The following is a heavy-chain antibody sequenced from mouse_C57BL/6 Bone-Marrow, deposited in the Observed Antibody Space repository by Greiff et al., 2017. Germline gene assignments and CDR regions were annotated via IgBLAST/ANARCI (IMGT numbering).Heavy chain of an antibody. CDR1: GYTFTSYW. D-gene: IGHD3-2*02. CDR2: IHPNSCST. V-gene: IGHV1-64*01. CDR3: ARVDSSVFSY. J-gene: IGHJ3*01. Sequence: QVQLQQPGAELVKPGASVKLSCKASGYTFTSYWLPWVKQRPGPGLEWLGMIHPNSCSTNSTEQFQSQATLTVAKSSSPAYMQLSSLTSEDSAVYYCARVDSSVFSYGGQGTLVTVSA.